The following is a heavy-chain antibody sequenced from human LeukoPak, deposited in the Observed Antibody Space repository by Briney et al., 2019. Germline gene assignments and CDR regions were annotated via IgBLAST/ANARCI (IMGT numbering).Heavy chain of an antibody. V-gene: IGHV3-48*01. J-gene: IGHJ4*02. CDR3: ARDPKPGGYSGYNLNAY. CDR1: GFTFSSYS. D-gene: IGHD5-12*01. CDR2: ISSSSSTI. Sequence: GGSLRLSCAASGFTFSSYSMNWVRQAPGKGLEWVSYISSSSSTIYYADSVKGRFIISRDNSNNTLYLQMNSLRAEDTAVYYCARDPKPGGYSGYNLNAYWGQGTLVTVSS.